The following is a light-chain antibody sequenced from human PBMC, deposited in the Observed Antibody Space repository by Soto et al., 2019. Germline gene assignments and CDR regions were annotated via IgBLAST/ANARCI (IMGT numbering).Light chain of an antibody. Sequence: QPVLTQPPSVSEAPGQRVTISCPGSSSNIGAGYEAHWYQQVPGTAPKLLIYENNNRPSGVPDRFSGSKSGTSASLAITGLQAEDEAEYYCQSYDSSLSGYVFGTGTKVTVL. CDR1: SSNIGAGYE. CDR3: QSYDSSLSGYV. CDR2: ENN. V-gene: IGLV1-40*01. J-gene: IGLJ1*01.